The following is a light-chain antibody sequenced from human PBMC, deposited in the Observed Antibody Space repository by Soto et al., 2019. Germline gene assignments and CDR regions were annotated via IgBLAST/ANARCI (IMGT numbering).Light chain of an antibody. CDR1: SGHSNYA. V-gene: IGLV4-69*01. Sequence: QPVLTQSPSASASLGASVKLTCTLSSGHSNYAIAWHQQQPEKGPRYLMKLNSDGSHNKGDGIPDRFSGSSSGAERYLTICSLQSEDEADYYCQTWGTGIRVFGGGTKLTVL. J-gene: IGLJ3*02. CDR3: QTWGTGIRV. CDR2: LNSDGSH.